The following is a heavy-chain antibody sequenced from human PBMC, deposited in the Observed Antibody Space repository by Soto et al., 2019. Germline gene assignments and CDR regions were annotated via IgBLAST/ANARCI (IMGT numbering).Heavy chain of an antibody. CDR1: GGTFSSYT. CDR2: IIPILGIA. Sequence: QVQLVQSGAEVKKPGSSVKVSCKASGGTFSSYTISWVRQAPGQGLEWMGRIIPILGIANYAQKFQGRVTITADKSTSTAYMELSSLRSEDTAVYYCASSTMIVVSPDVWGQGTTVTVSS. D-gene: IGHD3-22*01. CDR3: ASSTMIVVSPDV. J-gene: IGHJ6*02. V-gene: IGHV1-69*02.